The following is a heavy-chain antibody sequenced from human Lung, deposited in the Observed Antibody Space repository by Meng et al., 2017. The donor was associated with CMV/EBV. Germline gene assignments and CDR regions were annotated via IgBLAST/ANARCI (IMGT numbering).Heavy chain of an antibody. J-gene: IGHJ4*02. D-gene: IGHD6-19*01. V-gene: IGHV4-4*02. CDR3: ASFPPPGKQWLVTDY. CDR2: IYHSGST. CDR1: GGSVSSSNW. Sequence: VELQESAQGLWKPWGPRSLHWVSSGGSVSSSNWWSWVRQPPGKGLEWIGEIYHSGSTNYNPSLKSRVTISVDKSKNQFSLKLSSVTAADTAVYYCASFPPPGKQWLVTDYWGQGTLVTVSS.